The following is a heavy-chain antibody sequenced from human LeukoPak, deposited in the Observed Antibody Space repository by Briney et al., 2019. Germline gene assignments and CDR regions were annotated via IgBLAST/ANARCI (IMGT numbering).Heavy chain of an antibody. D-gene: IGHD6-13*01. CDR1: GITFDDHG. V-gene: IGHV3-20*04. J-gene: IGHJ4*02. Sequence: GGSLRLSCRDSGITFDDHGMSWVRQAPGKGLEWVSGINWDGGATAYAGSVKGRFTISRDNAKNSLFLQMNSLRAEDTALYFCARDLSSSWYSLGYWGQGTLVTVSS. CDR2: INWDGGAT. CDR3: ARDLSSSWYSLGY.